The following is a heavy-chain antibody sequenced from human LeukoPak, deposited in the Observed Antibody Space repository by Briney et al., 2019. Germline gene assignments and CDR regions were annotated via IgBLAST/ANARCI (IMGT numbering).Heavy chain of an antibody. D-gene: IGHD2-15*01. V-gene: IGHV4-34*01. CDR3: ARGFCRGESCYSAAYFQH. Sequence: SETLSLTCAVHGESLNDYYWSWIRQSPAKGLEGIGEITHNGSTTFNPSLESRLTISVGTSKNHFSLKLTSVTAADASVYFCARGFCRGESCYSAAYFQHWGQGTLVTVSS. J-gene: IGHJ1*01. CDR1: GESLNDYY. CDR2: ITHNGST.